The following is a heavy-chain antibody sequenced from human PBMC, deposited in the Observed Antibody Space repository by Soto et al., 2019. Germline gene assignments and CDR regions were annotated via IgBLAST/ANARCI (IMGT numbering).Heavy chain of an antibody. CDR3: ARRVNCSGGSCYSWWYFDL. D-gene: IGHD2-15*01. V-gene: IGHV4-39*01. CDR2: IYYSGST. Sequence: SETLSLTCTVSGGSISSSSYYWGWIRQPPGKGLEWIGSIYYSGSTYYNPSLKSRVTISVDTSKNQFSLKLSSVTAADTAVYYCARRVNCSGGSCYSWWYFDLWGRGTLVTVSS. CDR1: GGSISSSSYY. J-gene: IGHJ2*01.